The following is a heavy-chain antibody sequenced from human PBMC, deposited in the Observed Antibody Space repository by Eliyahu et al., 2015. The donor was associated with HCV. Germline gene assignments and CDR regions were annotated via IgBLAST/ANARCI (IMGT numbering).Heavy chain of an antibody. CDR2: ISEDGETT. CDR3: ARDGVGATLDLDF. V-gene: IGHV3-21*06. Sequence: EVPLVESGGGLVKPGGSLRLSCAASGFIFKNYAMTWVRQAPGKGLEWVSTISEDGETTYYPDSVRGRFTISRDNAENVVYLQMSSLRGEDTAVYYCARDGVGATLDLDFWGQGTLITVSS. J-gene: IGHJ4*02. CDR1: GFIFKNYA. D-gene: IGHD1-26*01.